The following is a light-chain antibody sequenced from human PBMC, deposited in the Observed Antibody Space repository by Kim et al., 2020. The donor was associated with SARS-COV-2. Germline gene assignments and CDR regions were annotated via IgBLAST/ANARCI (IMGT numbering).Light chain of an antibody. J-gene: IGKJ3*01. CDR1: QSVSTY. CDR2: DAS. Sequence: EIVLTQSPATLSLSPGERATLSCRASQSVSTYLAWYQHKPGQAPRLLIYDASNRVTGIPARFSGSGSGTDFTLTISSLEAEDFAVYFCQHRLSWPFTFGPGTKVDIK. CDR3: QHRLSWPFT. V-gene: IGKV3-11*01.